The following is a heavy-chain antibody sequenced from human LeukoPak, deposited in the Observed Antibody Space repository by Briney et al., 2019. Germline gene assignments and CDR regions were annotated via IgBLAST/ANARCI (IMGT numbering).Heavy chain of an antibody. J-gene: IGHJ6*03. V-gene: IGHV4-59*01. D-gene: IGHD3-10*01. CDR2: IYYSGST. Sequence: SETLSLTCTVSGGSIISYYWSWIRQPPGKGLEWIEYIYYSGSTNYNPSLKSRVTISVDTSKNQFSLNLSSVTAADTAVYYCARENMVRGEYYYYMDVWGKGTTVTISS. CDR3: ARENMVRGEYYYYMDV. CDR1: GGSIISYY.